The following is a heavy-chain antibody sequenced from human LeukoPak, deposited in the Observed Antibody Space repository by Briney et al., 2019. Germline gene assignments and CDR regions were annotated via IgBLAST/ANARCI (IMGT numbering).Heavy chain of an antibody. Sequence: GGSLRLSCAASGFTFDDYAMHWVRQAPGKGLEWVSGISWNSGSIGYADSVKGRFTISRDNAKNSLFLQMNSLRAEDTASYYCAKDGCSGGSCYSRNWFDPWGQGTLVTVSS. CDR3: AKDGCSGGSCYSRNWFDP. CDR1: GFTFDDYA. CDR2: ISWNSGSI. V-gene: IGHV3-9*01. D-gene: IGHD2-15*01. J-gene: IGHJ5*02.